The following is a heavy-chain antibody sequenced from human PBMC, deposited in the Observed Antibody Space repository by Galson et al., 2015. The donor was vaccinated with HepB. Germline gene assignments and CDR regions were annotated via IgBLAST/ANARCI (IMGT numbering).Heavy chain of an antibody. J-gene: IGHJ5*02. V-gene: IGHV3-48*01. CDR3: ARENILTAWFDH. CDR1: GFTFGNYN. CDR2: ISKSISTT. Sequence: SLRLSCAASGFTFGNYNMNWVRQAPGKGLEWVSYISKSISTTYYADSVKGRFTISRDNAKNSLYLQMNSLRAEDTAVYYCARENILTAWFDHWGQGTLVTVSS.